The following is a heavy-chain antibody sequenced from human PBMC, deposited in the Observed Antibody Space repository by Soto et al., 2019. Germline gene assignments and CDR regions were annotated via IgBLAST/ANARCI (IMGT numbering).Heavy chain of an antibody. CDR3: ARHGPMTYNWHQLDD. D-gene: IGHD1-20*01. CDR1: GGSISSSSYY. Sequence: LQLQESGPGLVKPSETLSLTCTVSGGSISSSSYYWGWIRQPPGEGLEWIGTIYYSGNTYYNPSLKSRVTISVDTSKNQCSLKLSSVTAADTAVYYCARHGPMTYNWHQLDDWGQGTLVTVSS. CDR2: IYYSGNT. V-gene: IGHV4-39*01. J-gene: IGHJ4*02.